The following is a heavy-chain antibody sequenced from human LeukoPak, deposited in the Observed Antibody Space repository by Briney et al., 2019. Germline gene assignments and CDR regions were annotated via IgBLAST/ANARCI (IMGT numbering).Heavy chain of an antibody. D-gene: IGHD2-8*01. CDR2: MNPNSGNT. Sequence: ASVKVSCKASGYTFTSYDINWVRQATGQGLEWMGWMNPNSGNTGYAQKFQGRVTMARSTSISTAYMELSSLRSEDTAVYYCARLGYCTNGVCYYFDYWGQGTLVTVSS. J-gene: IGHJ4*02. CDR1: GYTFTSYD. V-gene: IGHV1-8*01. CDR3: ARLGYCTNGVCYYFDY.